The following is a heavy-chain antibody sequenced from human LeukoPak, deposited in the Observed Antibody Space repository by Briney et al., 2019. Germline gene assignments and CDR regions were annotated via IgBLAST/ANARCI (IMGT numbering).Heavy chain of an antibody. D-gene: IGHD3-22*01. CDR1: GFTFKNYG. Sequence: GGTLRLSCAASGFTFKNYGMAWVRPVPGKGLEWVSAISASSDSQYYTDSVKGRFTISRDNAKNTLNLQMNSLRAEDTAVYYCARDLGQYYDTSDNWFDPWGQGTLVTVSS. CDR2: ISASSDSQ. V-gene: IGHV3-21*01. CDR3: ARDLGQYYDTSDNWFDP. J-gene: IGHJ5*02.